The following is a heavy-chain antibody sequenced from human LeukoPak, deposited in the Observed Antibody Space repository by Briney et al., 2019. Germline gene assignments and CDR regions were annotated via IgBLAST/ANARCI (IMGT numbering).Heavy chain of an antibody. CDR3: ASGRAGRLGELSLIFGRRRTFDY. D-gene: IGHD3-16*02. CDR1: GGSISSSSYY. CDR2: INHSGST. Sequence: SETLSLTCTVSGGSISSSSYYWSWIRQPPGKGLEWIGEINHSGSTNYNPSLKSRVTISVDTSKNQFSLKLSSVTAADTAVYYCASGRAGRLGELSLIFGRRRTFDYWGQGTLVTVSS. J-gene: IGHJ4*02. V-gene: IGHV4-39*07.